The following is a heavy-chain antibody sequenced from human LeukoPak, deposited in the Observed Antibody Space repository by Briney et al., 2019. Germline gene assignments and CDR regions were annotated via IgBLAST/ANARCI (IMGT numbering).Heavy chain of an antibody. CDR3: ARDGGRSTTLTTKNAFDI. CDR1: GYTLTEYY. D-gene: IGHD3-16*01. Sequence: ASVKVSCKASGYTLTEYYIHWVRQAPGQGLEWMGWINPESGGTNYAQKFQGRVTMTRDTSINTAHMDLGRLTSDDTAVYYCARDGGRSTTLTTKNAFDIWGQGTMVTVSS. J-gene: IGHJ3*02. V-gene: IGHV1-2*02. CDR2: INPESGGT.